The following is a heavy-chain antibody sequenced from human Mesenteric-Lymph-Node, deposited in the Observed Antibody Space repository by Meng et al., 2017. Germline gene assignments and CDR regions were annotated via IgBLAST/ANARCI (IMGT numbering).Heavy chain of an antibody. D-gene: IGHD5-24*01. J-gene: IGHJ4*02. Sequence: QLHLQESGPGLGKLSETLSLTCTVSGGSISNSNFYWGWIRQPPGKGLEWIGSIFHSGSTYYNPSLKSRVTVSVDTSKNQFSLKLNSVTTADTAMYYCARPRRWLQSEFDFWGPGTLVTVSS. V-gene: IGHV4-39*01. CDR3: ARPRRWLQSEFDF. CDR1: GGSISNSNFY. CDR2: IFHSGST.